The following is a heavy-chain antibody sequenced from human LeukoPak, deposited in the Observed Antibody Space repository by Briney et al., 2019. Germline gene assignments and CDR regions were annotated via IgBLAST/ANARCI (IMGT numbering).Heavy chain of an antibody. CDR2: IYTNVGT. CDR3: ARDTGVGSFDP. Sequence: WETLSLTCTVSGDSIIHYYWRWIRQPAGKGLEWIGRIYTNVGTSYNPSLKSRVIVSVDTSKNQFSLKLNSVTAADTAVYYCARDTGVGSFDPWGQGTLVTVSA. V-gene: IGHV4-4*07. D-gene: IGHD7-27*01. J-gene: IGHJ5*02. CDR1: GDSIIHYY.